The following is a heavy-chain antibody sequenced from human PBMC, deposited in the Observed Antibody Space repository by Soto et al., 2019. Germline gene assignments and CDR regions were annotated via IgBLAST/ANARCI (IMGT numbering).Heavy chain of an antibody. Sequence: PSETLSLTCAVSGYSITTGYYWGWVRRPPGKGLEWIGSVYHSGRTSYNPSLESRVTISVDTSKNQFSLRLSSVTAADTAVYYCARGVNYYDSSGFYPRDYWGQGILVTV. V-gene: IGHV4-38-2*01. D-gene: IGHD3-22*01. CDR1: GYSITTGYY. CDR3: ARGVNYYDSSGFYPRDY. J-gene: IGHJ4*02. CDR2: VYHSGRT.